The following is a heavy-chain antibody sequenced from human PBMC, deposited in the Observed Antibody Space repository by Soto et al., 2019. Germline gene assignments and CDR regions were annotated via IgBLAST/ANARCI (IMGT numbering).Heavy chain of an antibody. J-gene: IGHJ6*03. D-gene: IGHD2-15*01. CDR2: IYNNGSS. CDR3: ARDPAMYSGRSCSAHPDDYCYMDV. V-gene: IGHV4-59*01. CDR1: GVSISSSY. Sequence: QVQLQESGPGLVKPSETLSLTCTVSGVSISSSYWCWIRQPPGKGLEWIGYIYNNGSSDYNSNLRSLDSISVYTSKNQVSVELSSGTAAETVAYYSARDPAMYSGRSCSAHPDDYCYMDVWGKGTAVTVS.